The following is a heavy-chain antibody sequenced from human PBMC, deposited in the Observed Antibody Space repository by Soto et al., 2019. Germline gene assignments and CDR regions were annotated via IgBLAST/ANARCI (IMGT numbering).Heavy chain of an antibody. CDR1: GGSISSGGYY. Sequence: PSETLSLTCTVSGGSISSGGYYWSWIRQHPGKGLEWIGYIYYSGSTYYNPSLKSRVTISVDTSKNQFSLKLSSVTAADTAVYYCARVLPGYYMTGGGAFDIWGQGTMVTVSS. D-gene: IGHD3-22*01. V-gene: IGHV4-31*03. CDR2: IYYSGST. CDR3: ARVLPGYYMTGGGAFDI. J-gene: IGHJ3*02.